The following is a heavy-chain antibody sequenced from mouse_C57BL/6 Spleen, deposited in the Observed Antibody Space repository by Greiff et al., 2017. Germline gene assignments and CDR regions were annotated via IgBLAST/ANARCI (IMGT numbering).Heavy chain of an antibody. J-gene: IGHJ4*01. D-gene: IGHD2-1*01. CDR3: AREGTLYYGNYSAMDY. Sequence: QVQLQQSGPELVKPGASVKISCKASGYAFSSSWMNWVKQRPGKGLEWIGRIYPGDGDTNYNGKFKGKATLTADKSSSTAYMQLSSLTSEDSAVYFCAREGTLYYGNYSAMDYWGQGTSVTVSS. V-gene: IGHV1-82*01. CDR2: IYPGDGDT. CDR1: GYAFSSSW.